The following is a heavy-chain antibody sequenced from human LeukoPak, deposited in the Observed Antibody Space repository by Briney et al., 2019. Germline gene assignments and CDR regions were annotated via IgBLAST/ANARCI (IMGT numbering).Heavy chain of an antibody. Sequence: GASVKVSCKASGYTFTGYYMHWVRQAPGQGLEWMGGIIPIFGTANYAQKFQGRVTITADKSTSTAYMELSSLRSEDTAVYYCARTMVISIAVHHYYYYYMDVWGKGTTVTVSS. CDR2: IIPIFGTA. CDR1: GYTFTGYY. V-gene: IGHV1-69*06. D-gene: IGHD6-19*01. J-gene: IGHJ6*03. CDR3: ARTMVISIAVHHYYYYYMDV.